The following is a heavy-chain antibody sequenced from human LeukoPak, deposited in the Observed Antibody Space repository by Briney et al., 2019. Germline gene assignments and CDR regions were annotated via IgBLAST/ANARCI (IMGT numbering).Heavy chain of an antibody. V-gene: IGHV4-4*07. J-gene: IGHJ2*01. CDR1: GGSISGYS. D-gene: IGHD1-14*01. Sequence: SETLSLTCTVSGGSISGYSWSWIRQPAGKGLEWIGRIYSSGSTNYNPSLKSRVTVSVDTSKNQFSPKLSSVTAADTAVYCCARTVITNYWYFDLWGRGTLVTVSS. CDR3: ARTVITNYWYFDL. CDR2: IYSSGST.